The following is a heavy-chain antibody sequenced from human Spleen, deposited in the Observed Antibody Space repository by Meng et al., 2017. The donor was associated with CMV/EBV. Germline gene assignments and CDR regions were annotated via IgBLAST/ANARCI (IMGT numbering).Heavy chain of an antibody. V-gene: IGHV1-2*02. CDR2: INPNSGGT. J-gene: IGHJ5*02. D-gene: IGHD6-6*01. Sequence: KAAGYTFTGYYRHWVRQAPGQGLEWMGWINPNSGGTNYAQKFQGRVTMTRDTSISTAYMELSRLRSDDTAVYYCAVSSSSQYNWFDPWGQGTLVTVSS. CDR1: GYTFTGYY. CDR3: AVSSSSQYNWFDP.